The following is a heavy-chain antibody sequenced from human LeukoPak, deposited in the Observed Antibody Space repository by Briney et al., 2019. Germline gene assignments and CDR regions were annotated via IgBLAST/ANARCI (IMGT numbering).Heavy chain of an antibody. D-gene: IGHD2-15*01. CDR2: LNLDGSDK. Sequence: GGSLRLSCVVSGFTFSESWMSWVRQAPGKGLGWVASLNLDGSDKYYADTVKGRFTISRDNSKNTLYLQMTSLRAEDTAVYYCARDIASVRMDVWGQGTTVTVSS. J-gene: IGHJ6*02. CDR1: GFTFSESW. V-gene: IGHV3-7*01. CDR3: ARDIASVRMDV.